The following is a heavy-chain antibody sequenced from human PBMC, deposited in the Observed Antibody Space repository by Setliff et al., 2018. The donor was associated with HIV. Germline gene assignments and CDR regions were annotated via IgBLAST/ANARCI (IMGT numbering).Heavy chain of an antibody. CDR3: ARRAGNWGLNWFDP. Sequence: PSETLSLTCDFSGSSITTTYFWAWTRLPPGKGLEWVGSHYHDGTSFYNPSLKSRVTVSLDTSKNQFSLKLQSVTAADTAVYYCARRAGNWGLNWFDPWGQGTQVTVSS. J-gene: IGHJ5*02. CDR2: HYHDGTS. V-gene: IGHV4-38-2*01. D-gene: IGHD3-10*01. CDR1: GSSITTTYF.